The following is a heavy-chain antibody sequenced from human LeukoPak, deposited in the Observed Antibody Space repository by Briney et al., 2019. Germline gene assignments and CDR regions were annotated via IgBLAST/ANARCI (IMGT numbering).Heavy chain of an antibody. D-gene: IGHD1-26*01. CDR3: ARGENSGSYMIY. J-gene: IGHJ4*02. CDR1: GFTFSRYW. Sequence: AGGSLRLSCAASGFTFSRYWTSWVRQAPGKGLEWVANIKQDGSEKDYVDSVKGRYTISRDNAKNSLYLQMNSLRAEDTAVYYCARGENSGSYMIYWGQGTLVTVSS. CDR2: IKQDGSEK. V-gene: IGHV3-7*03.